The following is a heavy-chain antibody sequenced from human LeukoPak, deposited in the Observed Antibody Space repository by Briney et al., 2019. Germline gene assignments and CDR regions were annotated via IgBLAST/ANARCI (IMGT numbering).Heavy chain of an antibody. CDR1: GGSISSYY. Sequence: SETLSLTCTVSGGSISSYYWSWIRQPPGKGLEWIGYIYYSGSTNYNPSLKSRVTISVDTSKNQFSLKLSSVTAADTAVYNDAIVDVSFGELRSWGQGPLVTVSS. J-gene: IGHJ4*02. CDR2: IYYSGST. V-gene: IGHV4-59*01. CDR3: AIVDVSFGELRS. D-gene: IGHD3-10*01.